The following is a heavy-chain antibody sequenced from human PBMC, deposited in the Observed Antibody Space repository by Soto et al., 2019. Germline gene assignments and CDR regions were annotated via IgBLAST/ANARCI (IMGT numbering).Heavy chain of an antibody. CDR2: ISYDGSDK. CDR1: AFTFSSYA. V-gene: IGHV3-30-3*01. J-gene: IGHJ6*02. D-gene: IGHD3-22*01. Sequence: PVGSLRLSCAASAFTFSSYAMHWVRQAPCKGLDWVAVISYDGSDKYYADSVEGRFTVSRDNSKNTLYLQMNSLRADDTAVYYCARDRPYDSNTYYLNYGMDVWGQGTTVTVYS. CDR3: ARDRPYDSNTYYLNYGMDV.